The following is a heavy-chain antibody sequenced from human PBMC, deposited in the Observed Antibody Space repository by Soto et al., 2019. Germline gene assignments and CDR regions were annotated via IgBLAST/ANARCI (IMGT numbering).Heavy chain of an antibody. CDR1: GFTFSSYT. D-gene: IGHD2-21*01. V-gene: IGHV3-23*01. CDR3: TKARCSGDSCNVPEY. CDR2: ISGSGGSP. J-gene: IGHJ4*01. Sequence: EVQILDSGGGLVQPGGSLRLSCAASGFTFSSYTMAWVRRPPGKGLEWVSSISGSGGSPYYADSVQGRFSISRDNAKNTLSLLMNSLRVEDTATYYCTKARCSGDSCNVPEYWGHGTLVTVSS.